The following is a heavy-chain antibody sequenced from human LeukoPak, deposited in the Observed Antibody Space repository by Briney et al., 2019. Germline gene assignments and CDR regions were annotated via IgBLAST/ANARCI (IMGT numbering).Heavy chain of an antibody. CDR2: IYYSGST. Sequence: SETLSLTCTVSAGSISSYYWSWILQPPGKGLEWIGYIYYSGSTYCNPSLKSRVTISVDTSKNQFSLKLSSVTAADTAVYYCARHVTTGAFDIWGQGTMVTVSS. CDR1: AGSISSYY. CDR3: ARHVTTGAFDI. V-gene: IGHV4-59*06. J-gene: IGHJ3*02. D-gene: IGHD4-17*01.